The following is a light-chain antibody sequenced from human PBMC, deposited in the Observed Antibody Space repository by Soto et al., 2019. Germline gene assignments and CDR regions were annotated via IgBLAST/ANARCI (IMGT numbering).Light chain of an antibody. J-gene: IGLJ6*01. CDR2: DNN. CDR3: GTWDSSLSAGRNV. CDR1: SSNIGNNY. V-gene: IGLV1-51*01. Sequence: QSALTQPPSVSAAPGQKVTISGSGSSSNIGNNYVSWYQQLPGTAPKLLIYDNNKRPSGIPDRFSGSKSGTSATLGITGLQTGDEADYYCGTWDSSLSAGRNVFGSGTQLTVL.